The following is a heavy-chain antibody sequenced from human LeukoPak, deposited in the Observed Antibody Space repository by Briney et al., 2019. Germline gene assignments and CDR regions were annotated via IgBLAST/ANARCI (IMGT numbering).Heavy chain of an antibody. CDR1: GYSFTTYW. V-gene: IGHV5-10-1*01. J-gene: IGHJ4*02. CDR3: ARLSRVGYSSIDY. Sequence: GESLKISCKGSGYSFTTYWINWVRQMPGKGLEWMGRIDPSDSYTNYSPSFQGHVTISADKSISTAYLQWSSLKASDTAIYYCARLSRVGYSSIDYWGQGTLVTVSS. CDR2: IDPSDSYT. D-gene: IGHD6-13*01.